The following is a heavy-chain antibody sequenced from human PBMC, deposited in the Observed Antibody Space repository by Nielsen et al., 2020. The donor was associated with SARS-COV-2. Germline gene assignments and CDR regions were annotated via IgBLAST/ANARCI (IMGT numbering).Heavy chain of an antibody. CDR3: ARDGRIAAAAYDY. CDR2: INPSGGST. Sequence: ASVKVSCKASGYTFTSYYMHWVRQAPGQGLEWMGIINPSGGSTSYAQKFQGRVTMTRDTSISTAYMELSRLRSDDTAVYYCARDGRIAAAAYDYWGQGTLVTVSS. J-gene: IGHJ4*02. V-gene: IGHV1-46*01. D-gene: IGHD6-13*01. CDR1: GYTFTSYY.